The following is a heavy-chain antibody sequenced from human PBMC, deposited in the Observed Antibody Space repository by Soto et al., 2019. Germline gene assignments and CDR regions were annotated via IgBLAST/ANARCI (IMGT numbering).Heavy chain of an antibody. CDR3: ARVLGGSGTFPPRY. J-gene: IGHJ4*02. CDR2: IWYDGSKK. CDR1: GFTFSTYG. V-gene: IGHV3-33*01. D-gene: IGHD3-10*01. Sequence: GGSLRLSCAASGFTFSTYGMHWVRQAPGKGLEWVAVIWYDGSKKYYADSVKGRFTISRDNSNNMLYLEMNSLRAEDTAMYYCARVLGGSGTFPPRYWGQGTLVTVSS.